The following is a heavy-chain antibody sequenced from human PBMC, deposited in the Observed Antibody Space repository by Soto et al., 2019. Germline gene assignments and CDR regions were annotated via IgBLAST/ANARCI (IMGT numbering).Heavy chain of an antibody. CDR3: ARGGPDIIVPPGRYYYGLDV. J-gene: IGHJ6*02. CDR1: GVSTTRGGYY. V-gene: IGHV4-31*03. CDR2: IYYNGST. D-gene: IGHD3-10*01. Sequence: QVHLQESGPGLVKPSQTLSLTCTVSGVSTTRGGYYWNWIRQHPGKGLEWIGYIYYNGSTYYNPSLKSRASISGDTSKNQFSLKLSSATAADTAVYYCARGGPDIIVPPGRYYYGLDVWGQGTTVTVSS.